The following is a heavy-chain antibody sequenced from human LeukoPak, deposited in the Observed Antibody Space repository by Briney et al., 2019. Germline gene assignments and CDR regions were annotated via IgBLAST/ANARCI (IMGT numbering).Heavy chain of an antibody. CDR1: GFTFSSYA. J-gene: IGHJ4*02. CDR3: AKVGQQLVRGAIDY. D-gene: IGHD6-13*01. Sequence: PGGSLRLSCAASGFTFSSYAMSWVRQAPGKGLEWVSAISGSGGSTYYADPVKGRFTISRDNSKNTLYLQMNSLRAEDTAVYYCAKVGQQLVRGAIDYWGQGTLVTVSS. V-gene: IGHV3-23*01. CDR2: ISGSGGST.